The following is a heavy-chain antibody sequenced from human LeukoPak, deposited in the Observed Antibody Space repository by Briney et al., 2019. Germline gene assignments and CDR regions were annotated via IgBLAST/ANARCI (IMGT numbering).Heavy chain of an antibody. J-gene: IGHJ5*02. Sequence: GGSLRLSCAASGFTFSSYWMHWVRQAPGKGLVWVSRITPDGSSTNYADSVKGRFTISRDNAKNTLYLQMNSLRAEDTAVYFCARQTDRSCGSARCPNWLDPWGQGTLVTVSS. CDR1: GFTFSSYW. D-gene: IGHD2-2*01. CDR2: ITPDGSST. CDR3: ARQTDRSCGSARCPNWLDP. V-gene: IGHV3-74*01.